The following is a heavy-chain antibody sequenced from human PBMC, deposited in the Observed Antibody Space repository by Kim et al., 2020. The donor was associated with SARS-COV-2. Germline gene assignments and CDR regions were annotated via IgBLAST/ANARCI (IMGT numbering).Heavy chain of an antibody. CDR2: IKSKTDGGTT. D-gene: IGHD3-10*01. J-gene: IGHJ4*02. CDR3: TTEEGQAQTYYYGSGIRGNPLY. V-gene: IGHV3-15*01. Sequence: GGSLRLSCAASGFTFSNAWMSWVRQAPGKGLEWVGRIKSKTDGGTTDYAAPVKGRFTISRDDSKNTLYLQMNSLKTEDTAVYYCTTEEGQAQTYYYGSGIRGNPLYWGQGTLVTVSS. CDR1: GFTFSNAW.